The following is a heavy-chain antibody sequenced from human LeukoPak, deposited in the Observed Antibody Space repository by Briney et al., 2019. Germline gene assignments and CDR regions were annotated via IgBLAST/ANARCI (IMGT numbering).Heavy chain of an antibody. V-gene: IGHV1-18*04. J-gene: IGHJ4*02. Sequence: ASVKVSCKASGYTFTSYGISWARQAPGQGLEWMGWISAYSGNTNYAQKLQGRVTMTTDTSTSTAYMELRSLRSDDTAVYYCARDGGGGSTYYFDYWGQGTLVTVSS. CDR1: GYTFTSYG. CDR2: ISAYSGNT. CDR3: ARDGGGGSTYYFDY. D-gene: IGHD2-21*01.